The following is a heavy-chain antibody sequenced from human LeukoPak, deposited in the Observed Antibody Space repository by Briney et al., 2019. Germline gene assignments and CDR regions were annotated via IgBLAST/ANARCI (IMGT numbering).Heavy chain of an antibody. V-gene: IGHV3-48*02. CDR3: ASTTVVTPYYYYGMDV. CDR2: ISSSSSTI. Sequence: PGGSLRLSCAASGFTFSSYSMNWVRQAPGKGLEWVSYISSSSSTIYYADSVKGRFTISRDNAKNSLYLRMNSLRDEDTAVYYCASTTVVTPYYYYGMDVWGQGTTVTVSS. J-gene: IGHJ6*02. D-gene: IGHD4-23*01. CDR1: GFTFSSYS.